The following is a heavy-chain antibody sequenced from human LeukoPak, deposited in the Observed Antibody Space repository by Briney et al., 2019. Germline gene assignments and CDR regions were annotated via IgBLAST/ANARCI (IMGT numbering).Heavy chain of an antibody. J-gene: IGHJ5*02. Sequence: ASVKVSCKVSGYTLTELSMHWVRQAPGKGLEWMGGFDPEDGETIYAQKFQGRVTMTEDTSTDTAYMELSGLRSEDTAVYYCATVRDIVVVPAANWFDPWGQGTLVTVSS. CDR1: GYTLTELS. D-gene: IGHD2-2*01. CDR3: ATVRDIVVVPAANWFDP. V-gene: IGHV1-24*01. CDR2: FDPEDGET.